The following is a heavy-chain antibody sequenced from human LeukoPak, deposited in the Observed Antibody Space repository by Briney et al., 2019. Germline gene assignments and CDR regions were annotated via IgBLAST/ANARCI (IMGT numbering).Heavy chain of an antibody. J-gene: IGHJ6*02. Sequence: ASVKVSCKASGYTFTGYYMYWVRQAPGQGLDLMGWINPNSGGTNYAPKFQGRVTMTRDTSINTAYMELSRLRSDDTAVYFCAREPRTYYDFWSGTGPGGFYGMDVWGQGTTVTGSS. CDR1: GYTFTGYY. CDR3: AREPRTYYDFWSGTGPGGFYGMDV. CDR2: INPNSGGT. V-gene: IGHV1-2*02. D-gene: IGHD3-3*01.